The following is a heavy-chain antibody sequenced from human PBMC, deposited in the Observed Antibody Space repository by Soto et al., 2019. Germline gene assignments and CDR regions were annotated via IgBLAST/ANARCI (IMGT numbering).Heavy chain of an antibody. CDR2: IYYSGST. CDR1: GGSISSYY. Sequence: QVQLQESGPGLVKPSETLSLTCTVSGGSISSYYWSRIRQPPGKGLEWIGYIYYSGSTNYNPSLKSRVTISVDTSKNQFSLKLSSVTAADTAVYYCARRYGKNAFDIWGQGTMVTVSS. J-gene: IGHJ3*02. CDR3: ARRYGKNAFDI. V-gene: IGHV4-59*01. D-gene: IGHD5-18*01.